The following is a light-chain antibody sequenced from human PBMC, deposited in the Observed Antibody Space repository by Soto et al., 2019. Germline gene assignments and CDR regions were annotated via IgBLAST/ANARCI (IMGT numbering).Light chain of an antibody. CDR2: SNN. Sequence: QSVLTQPPSASGTPGQRVTISCSGSSSSIGSNFVYWYQQLPGTAPKVVIYSNNQRPSGVPDRFSGSKSGTSASLAISGLRSEDEADYYCAAWDDSLSGNVFGTGTKVTVL. CDR3: AAWDDSLSGNV. J-gene: IGLJ1*01. V-gene: IGLV1-47*02. CDR1: SSSIGSNF.